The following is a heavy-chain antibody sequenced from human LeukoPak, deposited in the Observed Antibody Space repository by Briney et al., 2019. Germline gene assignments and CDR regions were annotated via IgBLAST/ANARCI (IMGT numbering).Heavy chain of an antibody. CDR1: GGSFRGYY. CDR3: ARGPANYYDSSGYYPPYKY. CDR2: INHSGST. J-gene: IGHJ4*02. V-gene: IGHV4-34*01. Sequence: SETLSLTCAVYGGSFRGYYWSWLRQPPGKGLEWIGEINHSGSTNYNPSLKNRVTISVDTSKNQFSLKLSSVTAADTAVYYCARGPANYYDSSGYYPPYKYWGQGTLVTVSS. D-gene: IGHD3-22*01.